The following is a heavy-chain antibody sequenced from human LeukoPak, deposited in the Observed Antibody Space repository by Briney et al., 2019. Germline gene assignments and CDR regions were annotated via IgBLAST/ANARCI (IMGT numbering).Heavy chain of an antibody. V-gene: IGHV3-7*01. D-gene: IGHD6-13*01. J-gene: IGHJ5*02. CDR1: GFTFSSYW. CDR2: MKGSEE. CDR3: AREGIAAGFDP. Sequence: GGSLRLSCAASGFTFSSYWMSWVRQAPGKGLEWVAKMKGSEEYYVDSVQGRFTISRDNAKNSLYLQMNSLRAEDTAVYYCAREGIAAGFDPWGQGTLVTVSS.